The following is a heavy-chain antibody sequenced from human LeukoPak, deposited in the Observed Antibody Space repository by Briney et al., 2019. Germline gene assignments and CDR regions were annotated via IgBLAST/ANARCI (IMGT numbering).Heavy chain of an antibody. CDR1: GFSLSTSGMC. Sequence: ESGPTLVNPTQTLTLTCTFSGFSLSTSGMCVSWIRQPPGKALEWLARIDWDDDKYYSTSLKTRLTISKDTSKNQVVLTMTNMDPVDTATYYCARIPSNLGGDAFDIWGQGTMVTVSS. V-gene: IGHV2-70*11. D-gene: IGHD4-23*01. J-gene: IGHJ3*02. CDR3: ARIPSNLGGDAFDI. CDR2: IDWDDDK.